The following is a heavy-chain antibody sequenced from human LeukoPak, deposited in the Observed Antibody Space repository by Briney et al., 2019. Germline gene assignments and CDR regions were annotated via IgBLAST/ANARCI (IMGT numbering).Heavy chain of an antibody. CDR2: INHSGST. Sequence: KSSETLSLTCAVYGGSFSGYYWSWIRQPPGKGLEWIGEINHSGSTNYNPSLKSRVTISVDTSKNQFSLKLSSVTAADTAVYYCARPYYDILTGYYRGWFDPWGQGTLVTVSS. CDR1: GGSFSGYY. D-gene: IGHD3-9*01. J-gene: IGHJ5*02. V-gene: IGHV4-34*01. CDR3: ARPYYDILTGYYRGWFDP.